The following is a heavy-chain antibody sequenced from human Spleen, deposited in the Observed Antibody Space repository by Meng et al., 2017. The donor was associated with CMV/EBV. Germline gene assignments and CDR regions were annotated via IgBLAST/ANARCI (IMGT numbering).Heavy chain of an antibody. D-gene: IGHD2-15*01. CDR3: ARRDIVDYYYGMDV. J-gene: IGHJ6*02. Sequence: SETLSLTCAVYGGSFSGYYWSWIRQPPGKGLEWIGEINHSGSTNYNPSLKSRVTISVDTSKNQFSLKLSSVTAADTAVYYCARRDIVDYYYGMDVWGQGTTVTVSS. CDR1: GGSFSGYY. CDR2: INHSGST. V-gene: IGHV4-34*01.